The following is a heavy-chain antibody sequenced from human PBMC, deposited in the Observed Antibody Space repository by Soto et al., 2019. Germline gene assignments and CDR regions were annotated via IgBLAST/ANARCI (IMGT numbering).Heavy chain of an antibody. V-gene: IGHV1-46*03. CDR2: INPSGGST. D-gene: IGHD1-1*01. J-gene: IGHJ4*02. CDR3: SRGYPPRDQLGNLPGAF. CDR1: GYTFTSYY. Sequence: GASVKVSCKASGYTFTSYYIQWVRQAPGQGLERMGIINPSGGSTNYAQKFQGRVTMTRDTSTSTVYMELSSLRSEDTAIYYCSRGYPPRDQLGNLPGAFWGQGTLVTVSS.